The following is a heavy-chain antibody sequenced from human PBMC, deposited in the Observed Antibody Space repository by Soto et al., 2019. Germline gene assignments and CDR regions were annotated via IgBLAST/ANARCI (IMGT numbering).Heavy chain of an antibody. D-gene: IGHD6-13*01. V-gene: IGHV3-23*01. CDR1: GFTFSSYA. J-gene: IGHJ4*02. Sequence: PVGSLRLSCAASGFTFSSYAMNWVSQAPGKGLEWVSVISGSGDSTYYADSVKGRFTISRDNSKNTLYLQMNSLRTEDTAVYYCARRGPGTYFDYWGQGTLVTVSS. CDR3: ARRGPGTYFDY. CDR2: ISGSGDST.